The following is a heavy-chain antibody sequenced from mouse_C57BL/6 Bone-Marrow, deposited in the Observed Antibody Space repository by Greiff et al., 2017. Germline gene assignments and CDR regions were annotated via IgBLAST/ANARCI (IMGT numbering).Heavy chain of an antibody. Sequence: VQLQQSGPELVKPGASVKLSCKASGYTFTSYDINWVQQRPGQGLEWIGCIYPRDGSTKYNEKVKGKATLTVDTSSSTAYMELHSLTSEDSAVYFCARDYGSSYWYFDVWGQGTTLTVSS. CDR1: GYTFTSYD. CDR2: IYPRDGST. V-gene: IGHV1-85*01. J-gene: IGHJ1*01. D-gene: IGHD1-1*01. CDR3: ARDYGSSYWYFDV.